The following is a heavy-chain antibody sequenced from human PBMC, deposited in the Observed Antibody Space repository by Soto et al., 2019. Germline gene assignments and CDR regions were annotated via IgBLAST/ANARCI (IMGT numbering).Heavy chain of an antibody. CDR3: ARHHRWFGELFFDY. D-gene: IGHD3-10*01. J-gene: IGHJ4*02. CDR2: IYYSGST. CDR1: GGSISSSSYY. V-gene: IGHV4-39*01. Sequence: SETLSLTCTVSGGSISSSSYYWGWIRQPPGKGLEWIGSIYYSGSTYYNPSLKSRVTISVDTSKNQFSLKLSSVTAADTAVYYCARHHRWFGELFFDYWGQGTLVT.